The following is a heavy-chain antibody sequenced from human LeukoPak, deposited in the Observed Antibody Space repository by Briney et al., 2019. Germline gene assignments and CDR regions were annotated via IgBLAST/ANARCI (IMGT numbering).Heavy chain of an antibody. Sequence: GGSLRLSCAVSGFTVSSNYMSWVRQAPGKGLEWVSVIYSGGSIYYADSVRGRFTISRDNAKNSLYLQMNSLRAEDTAMYYCARDKGDYDTSGSLFVFGGQGTLVTVSS. J-gene: IGHJ4*02. V-gene: IGHV3-53*01. CDR1: GFTVSSNY. CDR2: IYSGGSI. D-gene: IGHD3-22*01. CDR3: ARDKGDYDTSGSLFVF.